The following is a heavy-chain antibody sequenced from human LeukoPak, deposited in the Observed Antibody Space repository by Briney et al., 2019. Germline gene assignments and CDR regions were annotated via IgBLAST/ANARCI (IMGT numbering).Heavy chain of an antibody. Sequence: GGSLRLSCAASGSTFSSYWMSWVRQAPGKGLEWVANINQDGREKYYVDSVKGRFTISRDNAKNSLYLQMNSLRAEDTAVYYCAREGCSGGSCYHNWFDPWGQGTLVTVSS. CDR1: GSTFSSYW. CDR3: AREGCSGGSCYHNWFDP. D-gene: IGHD2-15*01. J-gene: IGHJ5*02. V-gene: IGHV3-7*01. CDR2: INQDGREK.